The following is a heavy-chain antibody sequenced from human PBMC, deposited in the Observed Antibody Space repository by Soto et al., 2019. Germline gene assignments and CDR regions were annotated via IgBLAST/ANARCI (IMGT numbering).Heavy chain of an antibody. J-gene: IGHJ4*02. CDR1: GCSISSGGYY. D-gene: IGHD2-2*01. Sequence: SETLSLTCTISGCSISSGGYYWSWIRQHPGKGLEWIGYIYYSGSTYYNPSLKSRVTISVDTSKNQFSLKLSSVTAADTAVYYCARGRTSSPTPGDYWGQGTLVTVS. V-gene: IGHV4-31*03. CDR2: IYYSGST. CDR3: ARGRTSSPTPGDY.